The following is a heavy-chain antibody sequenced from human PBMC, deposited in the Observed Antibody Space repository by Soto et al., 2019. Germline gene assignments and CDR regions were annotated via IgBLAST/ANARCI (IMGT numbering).Heavy chain of an antibody. V-gene: IGHV3-74*01. D-gene: IGHD3-22*01. CDR3: ARDTYYYDSSGYDTFDY. J-gene: IGHJ4*02. Sequence: GGSLRLSCAASGFTFSSYWMHWVRQGPGKGLVWVSRINSDGSSTRYADSVKGRFTISRDNAKNTLNLQMNSLRAEDTAVYYCARDTYYYDSSGYDTFDYWGQGTLVTVSS. CDR2: INSDGSST. CDR1: GFTFSSYW.